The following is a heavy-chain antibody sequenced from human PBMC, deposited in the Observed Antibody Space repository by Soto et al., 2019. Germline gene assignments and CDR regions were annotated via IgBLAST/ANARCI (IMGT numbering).Heavy chain of an antibody. V-gene: IGHV1-46*01. Sequence: HVQLVQSGAEVKKPGASVKASCKTSGYSFTSYYIHWVRQAPGQGLEWMGIINPSGGGTTYAQSFQDRDTMTRDTSTTTVYMELSSLRSDDTAVYYCARDPWASGWTLRYFDYWGQGTLVTVCS. CDR1: GYSFTSYY. D-gene: IGHD6-19*01. CDR2: INPSGGGT. J-gene: IGHJ4*02. CDR3: ARDPWASGWTLRYFDY.